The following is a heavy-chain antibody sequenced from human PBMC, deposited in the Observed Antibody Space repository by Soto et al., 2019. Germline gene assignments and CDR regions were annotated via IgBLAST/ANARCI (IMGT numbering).Heavy chain of an antibody. Sequence: QVQLQESGPGLVKPSETLSLTCTVSGGSVSSHHWTWIRQPPGKGLEWIGDYSDSTSYSPSLKSRGTISADPSHNQVSLTLSPVTAADTAVYDCATYSRGEGGRGYWGQGTLVTVSS. CDR2: DYSDST. CDR3: ATYSRGEGGRGY. V-gene: IGHV4-59*02. J-gene: IGHJ4*02. D-gene: IGHD2-21*01. CDR1: GGSVSSHH.